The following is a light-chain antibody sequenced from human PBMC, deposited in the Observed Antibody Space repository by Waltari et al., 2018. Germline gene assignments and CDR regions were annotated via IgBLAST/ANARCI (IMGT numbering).Light chain of an antibody. J-gene: IGKJ1*01. CDR2: AAS. CDR1: RGISNS. V-gene: IGKV1-NL1*01. CDR3: QQYYSTPKWT. Sequence: DIQMTQSPSSLSASVGDRVTITCRASRGISNSLAWYQQKPGKAPKLLLYAASRLESGVPSRFSGSGSGTDYTLTISSLQPEDFATDYCQQYYSTPKWTFGQGTKVEIK.